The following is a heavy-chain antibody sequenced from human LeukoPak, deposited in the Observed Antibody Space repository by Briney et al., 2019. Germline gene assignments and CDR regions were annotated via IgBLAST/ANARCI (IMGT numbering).Heavy chain of an antibody. V-gene: IGHV4-34*01. CDR2: INPRGST. Sequence: SETLSLTCGVYGGSFSGYYWGWIRQPPGKGLEWIGEINPRGSTNYNPSLKSRVTLSADTSKNQFSLTLNSVTAADTAVYYCARRRLGYYFDYGGQGTLVTVSS. CDR1: GGSFSGYY. CDR3: ARRRLGYYFDY. J-gene: IGHJ4*02. D-gene: IGHD5-24*01.